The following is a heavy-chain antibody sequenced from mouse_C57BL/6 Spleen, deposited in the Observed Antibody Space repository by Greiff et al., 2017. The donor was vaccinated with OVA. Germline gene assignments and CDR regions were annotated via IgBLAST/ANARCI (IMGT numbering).Heavy chain of an antibody. CDR1: GYTFTSYW. CDR2: IDPSDSYT. CDR3: ARVAY. J-gene: IGHJ3*01. Sequence: VQLQQPGAELVKPGASVKLSCKASGYTFTSYWMQWVKQRPGQGLKWIGEIDPSDSYTNYNQKFKGKATLTVDTSSSTAYMQLSSLTSEDSAVYYCARVAYWGQGTLVTVSA. V-gene: IGHV1-50*01.